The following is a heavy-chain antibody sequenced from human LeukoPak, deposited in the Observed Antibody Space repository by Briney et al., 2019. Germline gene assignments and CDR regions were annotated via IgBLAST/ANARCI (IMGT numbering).Heavy chain of an antibody. J-gene: IGHJ6*03. Sequence: PSETLSLTCTVSGGSISSSSYYWGWIRQPPGKGLEWIGSISYSGSTYYNSSLKSRVTVSVDMSKNQFSLKLSSVTAADTAVYYCARDRTGAAAADHYYYYYYMDVWGQGTMVTVSS. V-gene: IGHV4-39*07. CDR3: ARDRTGAAAADHYYYYYYMDV. D-gene: IGHD6-13*01. CDR2: ISYSGST. CDR1: GGSISSSSYY.